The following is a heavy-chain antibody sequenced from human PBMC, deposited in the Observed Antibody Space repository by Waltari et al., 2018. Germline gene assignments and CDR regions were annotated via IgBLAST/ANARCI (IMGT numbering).Heavy chain of an antibody. J-gene: IGHJ1*01. CDR1: GFTFSSYG. D-gene: IGHD1-26*01. CDR2: IKEDGSEK. V-gene: IGHV3-7*01. Sequence: VQLVESGGGVVQPGRSLRLSCAASGFTFSSYGMHWVRQAPGKGLEWVANIKEDGSEKYYVDSVKGRFTISRDNAKNSLYLQMNSLRVEDAAVYYCARLIGGTLTEYYQWGQGTLVTVPS. CDR3: ARLIGGTLTEYYQ.